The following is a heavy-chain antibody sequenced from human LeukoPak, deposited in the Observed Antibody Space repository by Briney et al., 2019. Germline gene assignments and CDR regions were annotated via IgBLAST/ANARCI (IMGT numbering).Heavy chain of an antibody. CDR3: ARDIGAVAGFYFDY. CDR2: IIPIFGTA. J-gene: IGHJ4*02. D-gene: IGHD6-19*01. V-gene: IGHV1-69*13. CDR1: GGTFSSYA. Sequence: PAASVKVSCKASGGTFSSYAISWVRQAPGQGLEWMGGIIPIFGTANYAQKFQGRVTITADESTSTAYMELSSLRSEDTAVYYCARDIGAVAGFYFDYWGQGTLVTVSS.